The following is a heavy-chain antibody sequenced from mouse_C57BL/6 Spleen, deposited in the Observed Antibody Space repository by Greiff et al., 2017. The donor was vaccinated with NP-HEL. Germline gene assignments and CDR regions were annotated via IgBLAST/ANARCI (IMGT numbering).Heavy chain of an antibody. V-gene: IGHV1-64*01. CDR2: IHPNSGST. Sequence: QVQLKQPGAELVKPGASVKLSCKASGYTFTSYWMHWVKQRPGQGLEWIGMIHPNSGSTNYNEKFKSKATLTVDKSSSTAYMQLSSLTSEDSAVYYCARGLYDGYSWFAYWGQGTLVTVSA. J-gene: IGHJ3*01. D-gene: IGHD2-3*01. CDR3: ARGLYDGYSWFAY. CDR1: GYTFTSYW.